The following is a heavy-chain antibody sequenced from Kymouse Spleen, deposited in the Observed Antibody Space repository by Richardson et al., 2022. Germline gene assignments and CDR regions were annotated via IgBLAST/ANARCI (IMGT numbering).Heavy chain of an antibody. D-gene: IGHD1-26*01. Sequence: QLQLQESGPGLVKPSETLSLTCTVSGGSISSSSYYWGWIRQPPGKGLEWIGSIYYSGSTYYNPSLKSRVTISVDTSKNQFSLKLSSVTAADTAVYYCARPHSGSYVLFDYWGQGTLVTVSS. J-gene: IGHJ4*02. CDR3: ARPHSGSYVLFDY. CDR1: GGSISSSSYY. V-gene: IGHV4-39*01. CDR2: IYYSGST.